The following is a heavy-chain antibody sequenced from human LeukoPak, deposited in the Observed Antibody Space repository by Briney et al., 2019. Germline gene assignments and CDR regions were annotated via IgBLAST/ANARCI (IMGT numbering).Heavy chain of an antibody. D-gene: IGHD3-10*02. CDR3: AELGITMIGGV. J-gene: IGHJ6*04. CDR2: MNEYGSDI. V-gene: IGHV3-7*01. Sequence: PGGSLRLSCAASGFTFRSYSMSWVRQAPGKGLEWVAKMNEYGSDIFYVDSVKGRFTISRDNAKNSLYLQMDSLRAEDTAVYYCAELGITMIGGVWGKGTTVTISS. CDR1: GFTFRSYS.